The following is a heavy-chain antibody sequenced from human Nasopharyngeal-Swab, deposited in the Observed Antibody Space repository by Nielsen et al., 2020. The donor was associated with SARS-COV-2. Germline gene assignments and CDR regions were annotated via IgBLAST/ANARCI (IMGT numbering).Heavy chain of an antibody. CDR2: ISSGSDYT. J-gene: IGHJ6*03. CDR3: ARGSYDFAWGTFRRLSPAGREYSYHYMDV. Sequence: GESLKISCAASGFTFSEYYMNWIRQTPEKGLECIAVISSGSDYTDYADSVKGRFTVSRNNAQRSLSLQLSSLRAEDTAIYYCARGSYDFAWGTFRRLSPAGREYSYHYMDVWGKGTTVTVSS. D-gene: IGHD3-16*02. V-gene: IGHV3-11*03. CDR1: GFTFSEYY.